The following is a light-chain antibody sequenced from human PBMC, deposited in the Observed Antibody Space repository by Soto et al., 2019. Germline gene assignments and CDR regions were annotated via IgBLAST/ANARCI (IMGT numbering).Light chain of an antibody. CDR2: EVN. CDR3: CSSGGSPTYV. J-gene: IGLJ1*01. CDR1: SSNVGSYKL. Sequence: QSVLTQPASVSGSPGQSITISCTGTSSNVGSYKLVSGYQQHPGKAPKLMSFEVNKRPSGVSNRFSGSKSGNKASLTIYGLKVEDEADYYCCSSGGSPTYVFGTGTKVTVL. V-gene: IGLV2-23*02.